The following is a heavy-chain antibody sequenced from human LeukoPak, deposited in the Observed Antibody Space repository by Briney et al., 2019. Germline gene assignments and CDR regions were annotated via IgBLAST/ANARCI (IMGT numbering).Heavy chain of an antibody. CDR3: ARGRTAIAAAGNS. Sequence: ASVKDSCKASGYTFTSYDINWVRQATGQGLEWMGWMNPSSGNTGYAQKFQGRVTMTRNTSISTAYMELSSLRSEDTAVYYCARGRTAIAAAGNSWGQGTLVTVSS. D-gene: IGHD6-13*01. V-gene: IGHV1-8*01. CDR1: GYTFTSYD. CDR2: MNPSSGNT. J-gene: IGHJ4*02.